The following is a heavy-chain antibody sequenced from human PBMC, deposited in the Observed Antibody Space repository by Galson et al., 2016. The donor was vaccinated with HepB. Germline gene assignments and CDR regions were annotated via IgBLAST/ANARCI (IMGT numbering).Heavy chain of an antibody. J-gene: IGHJ4*02. Sequence: SLRLSCAASGFNFNNNGMHWVRQAPGKGLEWVAIISTDGNNKHYGDSVKGRFTISRDNSKNTLYLQMSSLRTEDKAVSYCAKDGHYDILTGYSDYFDYWGQGTLDTVSS. V-gene: IGHV3-30*18. CDR3: AKDGHYDILTGYSDYFDY. CDR2: ISTDGNNK. CDR1: GFNFNNNG. D-gene: IGHD3-9*01.